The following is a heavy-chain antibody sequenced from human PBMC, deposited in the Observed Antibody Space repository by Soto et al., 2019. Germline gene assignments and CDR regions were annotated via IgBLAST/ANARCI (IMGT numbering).Heavy chain of an antibody. J-gene: IGHJ6*02. V-gene: IGHV1-18*01. Sequence: ASVKVSCKASGYSFTSYCISWVLRAPGQGLEWMGWISPYNGHTQFVERFQGRVTMTTDTSTKTAYMELRNLRSDDTAHYYCARDLTIVPATHPRLENYGMDVWGQGTTVTVSS. CDR3: ARDLTIVPATHPRLENYGMDV. D-gene: IGHD2-2*01. CDR2: ISPYNGHT. CDR1: GYSFTSYC.